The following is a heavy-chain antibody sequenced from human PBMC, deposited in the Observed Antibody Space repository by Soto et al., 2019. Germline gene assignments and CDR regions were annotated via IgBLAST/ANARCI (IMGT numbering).Heavy chain of an antibody. CDR3: AKAYNWNYFIGGMDV. J-gene: IGHJ6*02. Sequence: EVQLLESGGGLVQPGGSLRLSCAASGFTFSSYAMSWVRQAPGKGLEWVSAISGSGGSTYYADSVKGRFTISRDNSKNTLYLQMNSLRAEDTAVYCCAKAYNWNYFIGGMDVWGQGTTVTVSS. CDR1: GFTFSSYA. CDR2: ISGSGGST. V-gene: IGHV3-23*01. D-gene: IGHD1-7*01.